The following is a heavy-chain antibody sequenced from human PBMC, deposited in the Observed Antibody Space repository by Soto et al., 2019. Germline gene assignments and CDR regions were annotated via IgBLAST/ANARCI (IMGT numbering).Heavy chain of an antibody. CDR3: ARDYSGYDPTLGYYYYMDV. V-gene: IGHV4-59*01. Sequence: PLETLSLTCTVSGGSISTYYWSWIRQPPGMGLEWIAYISHSGSTNYNPSLKSRVTISIDTSKNQFSLKLSSVTAADTAVYYCARDYSGYDPTLGYYYYMDVWGKGTTVTVSS. J-gene: IGHJ6*03. CDR2: ISHSGST. D-gene: IGHD5-12*01. CDR1: GGSISTYY.